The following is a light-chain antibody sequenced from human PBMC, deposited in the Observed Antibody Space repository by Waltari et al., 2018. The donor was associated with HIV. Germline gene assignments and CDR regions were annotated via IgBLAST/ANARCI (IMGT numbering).Light chain of an antibody. CDR3: GTWDTSLSAGV. Sequence: QSVLTQPPSVSAAPGQKVVISCSGSSSNIGNNYVSWFQQLPGTAPKFIIYDKKKRPSGIPDRVAGARSGTSATLSITGLQTGDEADYYCGTWDTSLSAGVFGGGTKVTVL. CDR2: DKK. V-gene: IGLV1-51*01. CDR1: SSNIGNNY. J-gene: IGLJ3*02.